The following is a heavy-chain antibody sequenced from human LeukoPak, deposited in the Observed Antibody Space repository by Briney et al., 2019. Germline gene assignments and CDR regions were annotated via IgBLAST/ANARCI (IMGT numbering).Heavy chain of an antibody. J-gene: IGHJ6*03. D-gene: IGHD6-13*01. CDR1: GFTFSSYG. CDR2: IWYDGSNK. CDR3: AKEVAAAGTNYYYYMDV. Sequence: PGRSLRLSCAASGFTFSSYGMHWVRQAPGKGLEWVAVIWYDGSNKYYADSVKGRFTISRDNSKNTLYLQMNSLRAEDTAVYYCAKEVAAAGTNYYYYMDVWGKGTTVTVSS. V-gene: IGHV3-33*06.